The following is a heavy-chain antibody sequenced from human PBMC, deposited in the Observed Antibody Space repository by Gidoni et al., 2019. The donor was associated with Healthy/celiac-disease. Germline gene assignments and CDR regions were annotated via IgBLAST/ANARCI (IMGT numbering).Heavy chain of an antibody. J-gene: IGHJ3*02. V-gene: IGHV4-39*01. D-gene: IGHD3-10*01. CDR3: ARHGLLWFGESSDAFDI. CDR1: GRSIRSSSYY. Sequence: QLQLQESGPGLVKPSETLSLTCTVSGRSIRSSSYYWGWIRQPPGKGLEWIGSIYYSGSTYYNPSLKSRVTISVDTSKNQFSLKLSSVTAADTAVYYCARHGLLWFGESSDAFDIWGQGTMVTVSS. CDR2: IYYSGST.